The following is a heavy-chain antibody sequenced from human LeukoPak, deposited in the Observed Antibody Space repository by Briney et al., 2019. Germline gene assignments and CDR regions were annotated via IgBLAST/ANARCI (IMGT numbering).Heavy chain of an antibody. V-gene: IGHV3-23*01. CDR3: VKGIAVASYYFDY. D-gene: IGHD6-19*01. CDR2: ISGSGGST. Sequence: GGSLRLSCAASGFTFSSYAMGWVRQAPGKGLEWVSDISGSGGSTYYADSVKGRFTISKDNSKNTLYLQMNSLRAEDTAVYYCVKGIAVASYYFDYWGQGTLVTVSS. CDR1: GFTFSSYA. J-gene: IGHJ4*02.